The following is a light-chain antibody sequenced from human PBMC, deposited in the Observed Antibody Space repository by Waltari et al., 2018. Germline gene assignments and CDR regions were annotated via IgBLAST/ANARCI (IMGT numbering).Light chain of an antibody. CDR3: QSYDTSLSGWV. Sequence: QSVLTQPPSVSGAPGQRVTISCSGSSSNIGANYNVYWYQQLPGTAPKLFIYDNTNRPTGVPDRLSGSKSGTSASLAITGLQTEDEADYYCQSYDTSLSGWVFGGGTKLTLL. CDR2: DNT. J-gene: IGLJ3*02. V-gene: IGLV1-40*01. CDR1: SSNIGANYN.